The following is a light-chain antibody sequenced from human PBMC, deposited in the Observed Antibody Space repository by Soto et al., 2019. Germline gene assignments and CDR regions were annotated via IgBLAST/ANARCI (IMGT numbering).Light chain of an antibody. CDR3: HTWGTGIVV. CDR1: SGHSSYA. Sequence: QLVLTQSPSASASLGASVKLTCTLSSGHSSYAIAWHQQQPEKGPRYLMKLNSDGSHTKGDGIPDRFSGSSSGAERSLTISSLQSEDEADYYCHTWGTGIVVFGGGTKLTVL. J-gene: IGLJ2*01. CDR2: LNSDGSH. V-gene: IGLV4-69*01.